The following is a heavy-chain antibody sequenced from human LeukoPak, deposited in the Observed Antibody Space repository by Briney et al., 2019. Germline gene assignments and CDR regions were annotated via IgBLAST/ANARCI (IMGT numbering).Heavy chain of an antibody. V-gene: IGHV4-59*01. J-gene: IGHJ5*02. Sequence: SETLSLTCSVSGASLSSYYWDWRRQSRGKGLGWIGDIADTGKTDSNPSLKSRVTISRDMSKKPFSLRLRSVTAADSAIYYCATGYYEPFGTWGPGILVTVSS. CDR1: GASLSSYY. CDR3: ATGYYEPFGT. CDR2: IADTGKT. D-gene: IGHD2/OR15-2a*01.